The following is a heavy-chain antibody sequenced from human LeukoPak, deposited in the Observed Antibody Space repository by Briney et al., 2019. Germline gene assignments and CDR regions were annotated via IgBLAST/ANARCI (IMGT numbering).Heavy chain of an antibody. CDR2: IYPGDSVT. J-gene: IGHJ4*02. Sequence: GESLKISCEVSGYSFTSYWIEWVRQMPGKGLEWMGIIYPGDSVTRYSPSFQGQVTISADKSISTAYLQWSSLKASDTAMYYCARQVAAGGFDYWDQGTLVTVSS. D-gene: IGHD6-13*01. CDR1: GYSFTSYW. V-gene: IGHV5-51*01. CDR3: ARQVAAGGFDY.